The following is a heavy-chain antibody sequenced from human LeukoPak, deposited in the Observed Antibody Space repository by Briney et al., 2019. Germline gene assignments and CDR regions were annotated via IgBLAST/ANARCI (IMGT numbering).Heavy chain of an antibody. J-gene: IGHJ4*02. CDR3: ARLPYYDTSGYLDY. CDR1: GYSFTSYW. V-gene: IGHV5-51*01. Sequence: GESLKISCKGSGYSFTSYWIGWVRQMPGKGLEWTGIIYPGDSDTRYSPSFQGQVTISVDKSISTAYLQWSSLKASDTAVYYCARLPYYDTSGYLDYWGQGTLVTVSS. D-gene: IGHD3-22*01. CDR2: IYPGDSDT.